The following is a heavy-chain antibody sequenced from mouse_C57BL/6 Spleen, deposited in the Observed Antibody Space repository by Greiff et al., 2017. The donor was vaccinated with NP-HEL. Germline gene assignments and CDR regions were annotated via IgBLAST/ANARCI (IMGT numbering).Heavy chain of an antibody. J-gene: IGHJ4*01. CDR1: GYTFTSYW. CDR3: ARGPHYYGSEDYAMDY. V-gene: IGHV1-50*01. Sequence: QVQLQQPGAELVKPGASVKLSCKASGYTFTSYWMQWVKQRPGQGLEWIGEIDPSDSYTNYNQKFKGKATLTVDTSSSTAYMQLSSLTSEDSAVYYCARGPHYYGSEDYAMDYWGQGTSVTVSS. D-gene: IGHD1-1*01. CDR2: IDPSDSYT.